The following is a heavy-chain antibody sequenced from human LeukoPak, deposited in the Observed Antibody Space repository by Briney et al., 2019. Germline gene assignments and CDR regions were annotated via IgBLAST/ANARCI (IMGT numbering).Heavy chain of an antibody. CDR2: INHSGST. CDR1: GGSFSGYY. D-gene: IGHD3-10*01. Sequence: NSSETLSLTCAVYGGSFSGYYWSWIRQPPGKGLEWIGEINHSGSTNYNPSLKSRVTISVDTSKNQFSLKLSSVTAADTAVYYCARRSFRNYYGSGSYSPEYNWFDPWGQGTLVTVSS. J-gene: IGHJ5*02. CDR3: ARRSFRNYYGSGSYSPEYNWFDP. V-gene: IGHV4-34*01.